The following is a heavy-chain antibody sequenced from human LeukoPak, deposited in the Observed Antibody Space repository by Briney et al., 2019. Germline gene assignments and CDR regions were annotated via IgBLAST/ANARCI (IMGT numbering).Heavy chain of an antibody. CDR3: AKDKSQVGVDSASTLVDH. CDR1: GFTFRNFG. D-gene: IGHD2-8*02. Sequence: GGSLTLSCAASGFTFRNFGMHWVRQAPGKGLEWVASIRFDGRDEYYVDSLKGRFTISRDNSKNTVYLQMNSLTSEDTALYYCAKDKSQVGVDSASTLVDHWGQGTLVIVSS. V-gene: IGHV3-30*02. CDR2: IRFDGRDE. J-gene: IGHJ4*02.